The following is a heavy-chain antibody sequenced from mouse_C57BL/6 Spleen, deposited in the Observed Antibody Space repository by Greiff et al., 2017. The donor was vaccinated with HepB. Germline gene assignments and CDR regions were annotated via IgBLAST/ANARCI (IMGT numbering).Heavy chain of an antibody. CDR2: INPYNGGT. CDR3: ARETAQAPFYAMDY. Sequence: EVQRVESGPVLVKPGASVKMSCKASGYTFTDYYMNWVKQSHGKSLEWIGVINPYNGGTSYNQKFKGKATLTVDNSSSTAYMELNSLTSDDSAVYYCARETAQAPFYAMDYWGQGTSVTVSS. D-gene: IGHD3-2*02. CDR1: GYTFTDYY. J-gene: IGHJ4*01. V-gene: IGHV1-19*01.